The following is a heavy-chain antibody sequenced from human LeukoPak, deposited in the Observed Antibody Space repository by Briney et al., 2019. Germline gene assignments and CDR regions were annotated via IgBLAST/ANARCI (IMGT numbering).Heavy chain of an antibody. J-gene: IGHJ6*03. D-gene: IGHD2-15*01. Sequence: PGGSLRLSCAASGFTFSSFSMNWVRQAPGKGLEWVSSISSSSSYIYYADSVKGRFTISRDNAKNSLYLQMNSLRAEDTAVYYCARGAARGGSWYAPVDYYYYMDVWGKGTTVTVSS. CDR3: ARGAARGGSWYAPVDYYYYMDV. CDR2: ISSSSSYI. CDR1: GFTFSSFS. V-gene: IGHV3-21*04.